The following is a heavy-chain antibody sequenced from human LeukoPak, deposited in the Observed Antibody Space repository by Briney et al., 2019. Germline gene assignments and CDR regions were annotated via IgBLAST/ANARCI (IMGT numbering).Heavy chain of an antibody. CDR1: GYTFTTYD. CDR2: MNPNTGST. J-gene: IGHJ4*02. Sequence: ASVKVSCKASGYTFTTYDINWVRQAPGQGLEWMGWMNPNTGSTGYAQKFQGRVTMTANTSISTVYMELSSLRSEDTAIYYCARARDSSWDYWGQGTLVTVSS. D-gene: IGHD6-13*01. V-gene: IGHV1-8*01. CDR3: ARARDSSWDY.